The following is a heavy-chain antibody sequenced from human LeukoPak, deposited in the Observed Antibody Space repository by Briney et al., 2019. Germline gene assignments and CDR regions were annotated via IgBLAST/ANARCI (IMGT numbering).Heavy chain of an antibody. V-gene: IGHV4-59*12. CDR2: MYYSGST. D-gene: IGHD6-19*01. Sequence: SETLSLTCTVSGGSISSYYWSWIRQPPGKGLEWIGYMYYSGSTNYNPSLKSRVTISVDTSKNQFSLKVSSVTAADTAVYYCARDNAHSSGWGYFDYWGQGTLVTVSS. CDR1: GGSISSYY. CDR3: ARDNAHSSGWGYFDY. J-gene: IGHJ4*02.